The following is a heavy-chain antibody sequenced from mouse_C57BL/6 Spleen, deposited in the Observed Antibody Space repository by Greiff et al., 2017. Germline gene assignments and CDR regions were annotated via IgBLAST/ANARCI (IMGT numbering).Heavy chain of an antibody. J-gene: IGHJ1*03. Sequence: QVQLQQSGAELVKPGASVKISCKASGYAFSSYWMNWVKQRPGKGLEWIGQIYPGDGDTNYNGKFKGKATLTADKSSSTAYMQLSSLTSGDTAGYICAREGDAGYSDVWGTETTGTVSS. CDR3: AREGDAGYSDV. D-gene: IGHD3-3*01. V-gene: IGHV1-80*01. CDR2: IYPGDGDT. CDR1: GYAFSSYW.